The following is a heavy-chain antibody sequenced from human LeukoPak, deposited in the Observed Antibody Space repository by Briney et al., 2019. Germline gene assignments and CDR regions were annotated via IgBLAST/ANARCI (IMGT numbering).Heavy chain of an antibody. CDR2: IYPGDSDT. D-gene: IGHD6-13*01. Sequence: GESLNISCKGSGYSFSKQWIGWVRQVPGKGLEWVGMIYPGDSDTMYSPSFQGHVTLSVDKSSNTAFLQWSSLQASDTAMYYCARHSLQQLVTSPMDYWGQGTLVTVSS. CDR3: ARHSLQQLVTSPMDY. J-gene: IGHJ4*02. CDR1: GYSFSKQW. V-gene: IGHV5-51*01.